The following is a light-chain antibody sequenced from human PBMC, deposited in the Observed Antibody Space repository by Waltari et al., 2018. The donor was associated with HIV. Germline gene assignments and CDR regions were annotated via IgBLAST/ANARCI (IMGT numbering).Light chain of an antibody. V-gene: IGKV3-11*01. CDR2: DAS. CDR1: QIVSSY. Sequence: IVLTQSPATLSLSPGETATLSCRASQIVSSYLAWYQQKPRQATRLLIYDASNRATGIPAMFSGSGSGTDFTITISSLEPEDFAVYYCQQRSNWPPGFGGGTKVEIK. CDR3: QQRSNWPPG. J-gene: IGKJ4*01.